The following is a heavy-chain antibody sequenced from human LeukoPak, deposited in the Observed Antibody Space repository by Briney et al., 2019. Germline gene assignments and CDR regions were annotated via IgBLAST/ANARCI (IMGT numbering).Heavy chain of an antibody. CDR1: GYTFTSYY. Sequence: ASVKVSCKASGYTFTSYYMHWVRQAPGQGLEWMGIINPSGGSTSYAQKFQGRVTMTRDTSTSTVYMELSSLRSEDTAVYYCARDARVAGTGEHWFDPWGQGTLVTVSS. CDR3: ARDARVAGTGEHWFDP. V-gene: IGHV1-46*01. J-gene: IGHJ5*02. CDR2: INPSGGST. D-gene: IGHD6-19*01.